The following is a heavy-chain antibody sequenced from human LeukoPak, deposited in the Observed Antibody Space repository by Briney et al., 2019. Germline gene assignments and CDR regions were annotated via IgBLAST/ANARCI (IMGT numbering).Heavy chain of an antibody. CDR2: TNPNSGNT. Sequence: ASVKVSCKASGYTFTSYDINWVRQATGQGLEWMGWTNPNSGNTGYAQKFQGRVTMTRNTSISTAYMELSSLRSEDTAVYYCARARRADGYYFDYWGQGTLVTVSS. J-gene: IGHJ4*02. V-gene: IGHV1-8*01. CDR3: ARARRADGYYFDY. CDR1: GYTFTSYD.